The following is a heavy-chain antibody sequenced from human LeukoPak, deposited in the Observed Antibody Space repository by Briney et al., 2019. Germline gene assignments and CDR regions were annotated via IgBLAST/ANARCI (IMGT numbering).Heavy chain of an antibody. Sequence: KASETLSLTCTVSGGSISSYYWSWIRQPAGKGLEWIGRIYTSGSTNYHPSLKSPVTLSVDTSKNQFSLKLSSVTAADTAVYYCARELLSAASWFDPWGQGTLVTVSS. V-gene: IGHV4-4*07. CDR2: IYTSGST. D-gene: IGHD1-26*01. CDR3: ARELLSAASWFDP. J-gene: IGHJ5*02. CDR1: GGSISSYY.